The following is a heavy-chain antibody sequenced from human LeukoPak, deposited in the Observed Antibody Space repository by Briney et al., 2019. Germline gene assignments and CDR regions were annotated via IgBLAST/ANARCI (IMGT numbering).Heavy chain of an antibody. D-gene: IGHD3-9*01. Sequence: SETLSLTCTVSGDSISSSSYFWGWIRQPPGKGLEWIGSIYSSGSTYYNPALKTRVTISVDTSKNQFSLKLSSVTAADTAVYYCARIDSTAGGDYWGQGTRVTVSS. J-gene: IGHJ4*02. V-gene: IGHV4-39*07. CDR2: IYSSGST. CDR1: GDSISSSSYF. CDR3: ARIDSTAGGDY.